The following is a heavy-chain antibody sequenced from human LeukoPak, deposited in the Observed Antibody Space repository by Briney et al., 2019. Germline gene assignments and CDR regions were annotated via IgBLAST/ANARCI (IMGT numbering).Heavy chain of an antibody. CDR1: GGSISSYY. J-gene: IGHJ4*02. Sequence: SETLSLTCTVSGGSISSYYWNWIRQPPGKGLEWIGYIYYSGSTNYNPSLKSRVTISVDTSKNQFSLKLSSVTAADTAVYYCARGRSYVHGDYWGQGTLVTVSS. CDR2: IYYSGST. D-gene: IGHD1-26*01. V-gene: IGHV4-59*01. CDR3: ARGRSYVHGDY.